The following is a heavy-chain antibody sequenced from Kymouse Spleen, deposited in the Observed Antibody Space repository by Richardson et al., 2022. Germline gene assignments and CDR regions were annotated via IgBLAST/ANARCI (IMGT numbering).Heavy chain of an antibody. CDR3: ARWAMITFGGVIDYYYYGMDV. D-gene: IGHD3-16*02. CDR2: INHSGST. Sequence: QVQLQQWGAGLLKPSETLSLTCAVYGGSFSGYYWSWIRQPPGKGLEWIGEINHSGSTNYNPSLKSRVTISVDTSKNQFSLKLSSVTAADTAVYYCARWAMITFGGVIDYYYYGMDVWGQGTTVTVSS. CDR1: GGSFSGYY. V-gene: IGHV4-34*01. J-gene: IGHJ6*02.